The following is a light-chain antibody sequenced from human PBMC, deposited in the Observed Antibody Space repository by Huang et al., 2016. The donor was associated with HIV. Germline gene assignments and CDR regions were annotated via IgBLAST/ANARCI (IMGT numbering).Light chain of an antibody. J-gene: IGKJ1*01. CDR2: GAS. Sequence: EIVMTQSPATLSVSPGKRATLSCRASQSVSNNLAWYQQKPGQAPRLLIYGASTRATGIPARFSVSGSGTEFTLTISSLQSEDFAVYYCQQYNKWRTFGQGTKVEIK. CDR3: QQYNKWRT. V-gene: IGKV3-15*01. CDR1: QSVSNN.